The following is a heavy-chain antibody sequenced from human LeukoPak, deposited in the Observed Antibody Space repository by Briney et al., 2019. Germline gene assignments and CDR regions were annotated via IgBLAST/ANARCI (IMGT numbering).Heavy chain of an antibody. D-gene: IGHD2-21*02. CDR1: GFTFSSYG. CDR3: AKDISIVVVTAFDY. J-gene: IGHJ4*02. Sequence: GGSLRLSCAASGFTFSSYGMHWVRQAPGEGLEWVAVISYDGSNKYYADSVKGRFTISRDNSKNTLYLQMNSLRAEDTAVYYCAKDISIVVVTAFDYWGQGTLVTVSS. V-gene: IGHV3-30*18. CDR2: ISYDGSNK.